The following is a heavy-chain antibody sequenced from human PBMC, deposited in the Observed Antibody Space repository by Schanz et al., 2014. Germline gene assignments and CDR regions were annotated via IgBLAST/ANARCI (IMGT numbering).Heavy chain of an antibody. CDR1: GYTFSDYG. Sequence: QVQLVQSGDEVKKPGASVKVSCKTSGYTFSDYGITWVRQAPGQGLEWMGIINLSGGSTNNAQKFQGRLTMTRDTSTSTVYMELSGLRSEDTAVYYCARDGVDAAAGGNYWGQGTLVTVSS. J-gene: IGHJ4*02. CDR2: INLSGGST. D-gene: IGHD6-13*01. V-gene: IGHV1-46*03. CDR3: ARDGVDAAAGGNY.